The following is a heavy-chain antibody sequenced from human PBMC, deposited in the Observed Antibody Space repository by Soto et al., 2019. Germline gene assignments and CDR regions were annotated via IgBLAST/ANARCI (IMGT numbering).Heavy chain of an antibody. Sequence: SETLSLTCTVSGDSIRNRNYYWGWIRQPPGKGLEWIGSRYDNGSTFYNPSLRSRVTISVDTSKNQFSLKLSSVTAADTAVYYCARITTVVTPGYYYYGMDVWGQGTTVTVSS. V-gene: IGHV4-39*07. CDR1: GDSIRNRNYY. J-gene: IGHJ6*02. CDR2: RYDNGST. D-gene: IGHD4-17*01. CDR3: ARITTVVTPGYYYYGMDV.